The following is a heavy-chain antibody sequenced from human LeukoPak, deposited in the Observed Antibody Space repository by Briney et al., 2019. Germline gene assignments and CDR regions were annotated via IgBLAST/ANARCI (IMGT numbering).Heavy chain of an antibody. V-gene: IGHV4-34*01. Sequence: PSETLSLTCAVYGGSFSGYYWSWLRQPPGKGLEWIGEIYHSGSTNYNPSLKSRVTISVDKSKNQFSLKLSSVTAADTAVYYCARIPFDSSSWFDYWGQGTLVTVSS. CDR3: ARIPFDSSSWFDY. CDR2: IYHSGST. J-gene: IGHJ4*02. D-gene: IGHD6-13*01. CDR1: GGSFSGYY.